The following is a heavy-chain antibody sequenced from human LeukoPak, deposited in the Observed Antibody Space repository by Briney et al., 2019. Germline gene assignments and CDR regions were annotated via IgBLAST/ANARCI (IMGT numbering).Heavy chain of an antibody. Sequence: SVKVSCKASGGTFSSYAISWVRQAPGQGLGWMGRIIPILGIANYAQKFQGRVTITADKSTSTAYMELSSLRSEDTAVYYCARDNDYYDSSGYYHPVYWGQGTLVTVSS. CDR2: IIPILGIA. V-gene: IGHV1-69*04. J-gene: IGHJ4*02. D-gene: IGHD3-22*01. CDR3: ARDNDYYDSSGYYHPVY. CDR1: GGTFSSYA.